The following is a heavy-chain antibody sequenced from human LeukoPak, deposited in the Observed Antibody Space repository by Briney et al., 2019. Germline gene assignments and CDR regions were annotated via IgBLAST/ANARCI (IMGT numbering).Heavy chain of an antibody. J-gene: IGHJ4*02. CDR2: ILFDGGNK. V-gene: IGHV3-30*18. D-gene: IGHD3-9*01. CDR3: AKGDVTGYYSGAFDY. Sequence: PGSSVTLFWAASAFTFSSYGMHWVRQAPGEGMESVAVILFDGGNKYYADSVKGRFTISRDNSKNTLYLQMNGLRAEDKAVYFCAKGDVTGYYSGAFDYWGQGNLVTVSS. CDR1: AFTFSSYG.